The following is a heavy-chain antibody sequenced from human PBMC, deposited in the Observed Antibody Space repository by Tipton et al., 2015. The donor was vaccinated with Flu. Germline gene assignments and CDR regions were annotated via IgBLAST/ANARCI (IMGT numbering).Heavy chain of an antibody. D-gene: IGHD3-10*01. J-gene: IGHJ4*02. V-gene: IGHV4-39*07. Sequence: TLSLTCTVSGGSINTNLYYWAWIRQPPGKGLEWIGSIYHYGSTYYSPSLKSRVSISLDKSENQFSLRLSSVTAADTAIYYCATDYYGSGSYYDIDYWGQGTLVTVSS. CDR3: ATDYYGSGSYYDIDY. CDR1: GGSINTNLYY. CDR2: IYHYGST.